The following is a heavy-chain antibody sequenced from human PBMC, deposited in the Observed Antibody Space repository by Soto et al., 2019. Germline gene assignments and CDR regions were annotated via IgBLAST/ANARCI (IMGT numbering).Heavy chain of an antibody. CDR3: AKEGTSGLYYFDY. Sequence: GSLRISCAASGFTLCYFALSWVPQAPGKGLEWVSIISGSGDTPYYADSVKGRFTISRDNSRNTLYLQMNSLRAGDSAKYYCAKEGTSGLYYFDYWGPGTLVTVSS. D-gene: IGHD6-19*01. V-gene: IGHV3-23*01. CDR1: GFTLCYFA. CDR2: ISGSGDTP. J-gene: IGHJ4*02.